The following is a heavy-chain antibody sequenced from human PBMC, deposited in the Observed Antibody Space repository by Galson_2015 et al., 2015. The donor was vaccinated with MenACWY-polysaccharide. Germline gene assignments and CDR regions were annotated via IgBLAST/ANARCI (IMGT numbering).Heavy chain of an antibody. CDR1: GGTFSSYA. V-gene: IGHV1-69*13. J-gene: IGHJ6*02. Sequence: SVKVSCKASGGTFSSYAISWVRQAPGQGLEWMGGIIPIFGTANYAQKFQGRVTITADESTSTAYMELSRLGSEDTAVYYCARERGFLETKFYYYCGMHLCGQGTTV. CDR3: ARERGFLETKFYYYCGMHL. CDR2: IIPIFGTA. D-gene: IGHD3-3*01.